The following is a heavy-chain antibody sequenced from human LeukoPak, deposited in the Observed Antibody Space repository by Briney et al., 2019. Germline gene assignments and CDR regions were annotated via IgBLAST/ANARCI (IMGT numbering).Heavy chain of an antibody. Sequence: ASVKVSCKASGGTFSSYAISWVRQAPGQGLEWMGGIIPIFGTANYAQKFQGRVTITTDESTSTAYMELSSLRSEDTAVYYCARDRIDEMATTGWGYYFDYWGQGTLVTVSS. V-gene: IGHV1-69*05. CDR2: IIPIFGTA. CDR3: ARDRIDEMATTGWGYYFDY. J-gene: IGHJ4*02. CDR1: GGTFSSYA. D-gene: IGHD5-24*01.